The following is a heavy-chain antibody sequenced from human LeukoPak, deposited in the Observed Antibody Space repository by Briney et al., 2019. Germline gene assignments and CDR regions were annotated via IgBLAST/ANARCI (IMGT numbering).Heavy chain of an antibody. CDR1: GYTFTSYY. D-gene: IGHD3-10*01. V-gene: IGHV1-46*01. CDR3: ARVPLLLWFGELLEGRPFDI. Sequence: ASVKVSCKASGYTFTSYYMHWVRQAPGQGLEWMGIINPSGGSTSYAQKLQGRVTMTTDTSTSTAYMELRSLRSDDTAVYYCARVPLLLWFGELLEGRPFDIWGQGTMVTVSS. CDR2: INPSGGST. J-gene: IGHJ3*02.